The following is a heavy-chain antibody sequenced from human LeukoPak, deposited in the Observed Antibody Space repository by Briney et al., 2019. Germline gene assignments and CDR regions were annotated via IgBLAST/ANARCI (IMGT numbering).Heavy chain of an antibody. V-gene: IGHV4-31*03. CDR1: GGSISSGGYY. D-gene: IGHD6-13*01. Sequence: PSQTLSLTCTVSGGSISSGGYYWSWIRQHPGKGLEWIGYIYYSGSTYYNPSLKSRVTISVDTSKNQFSLKLSSVTAADTAVYYCARVAAAAVSPYYYYGMDVWGQGTTVTVSS. CDR2: IYYSGST. J-gene: IGHJ6*02. CDR3: ARVAAAAVSPYYYYGMDV.